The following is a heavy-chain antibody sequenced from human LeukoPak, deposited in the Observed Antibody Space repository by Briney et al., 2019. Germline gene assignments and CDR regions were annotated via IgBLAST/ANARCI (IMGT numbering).Heavy chain of an antibody. J-gene: IGHJ4*02. Sequence: GGSLRLSCAASGFTFSSYWMHWVRRAPGKGLEWVSRIDSAGSGTSYADSVKGRFTVSRDNAKNTLYLQVNSLRAEDTAVYYCARDVVGTRLDYWGQGTLVTVSS. V-gene: IGHV3-74*01. CDR2: IDSAGSGT. CDR1: GFTFSSYW. CDR3: ARDVVGTRLDY. D-gene: IGHD2-2*01.